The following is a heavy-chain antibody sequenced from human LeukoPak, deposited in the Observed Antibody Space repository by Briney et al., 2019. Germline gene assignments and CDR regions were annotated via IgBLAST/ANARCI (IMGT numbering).Heavy chain of an antibody. CDR1: EFTFSNSG. Sequence: PGGSLRLSCAASEFTFSNSGMHWVRQAPGKGLEWVAFLRYDGSNKFYTDSVKGRFTISRDNSKNTLYLQMNSLRAEDTAVYYCARKTYSSSWHSIGILDYWGQGTLVTVSS. CDR3: ARKTYSSSWHSIGILDY. J-gene: IGHJ4*02. V-gene: IGHV3-30*02. CDR2: LRYDGSNK. D-gene: IGHD6-13*01.